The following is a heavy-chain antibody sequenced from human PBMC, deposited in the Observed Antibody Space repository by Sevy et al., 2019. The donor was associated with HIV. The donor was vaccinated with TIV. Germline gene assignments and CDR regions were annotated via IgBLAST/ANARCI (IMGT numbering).Heavy chain of an antibody. Sequence: SETLSLTCGVSGDSINSNDYYRGWIRQAPGKGLEWIGTIYHSGSTYYNPSLKSRVTISVDTSKNQFSLKLTSVTAADTALYYCARHLPLAYYEILTPDSRPFDNWGQGTLVTVSS. CDR2: IYHSGST. D-gene: IGHD3-9*01. V-gene: IGHV4-39*01. CDR1: GDSINSNDYY. J-gene: IGHJ4*02. CDR3: ARHLPLAYYEILTPDSRPFDN.